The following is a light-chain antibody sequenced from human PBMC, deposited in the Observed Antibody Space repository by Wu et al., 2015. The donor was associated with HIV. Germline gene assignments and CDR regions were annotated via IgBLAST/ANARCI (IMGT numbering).Light chain of an antibody. CDR1: QSISTY. V-gene: IGKV1-39*01. J-gene: IGKJ2*01. CDR3: QQSYSTPYT. CDR2: AAS. Sequence: DIQMTQSPSSLSASVGDRVTITCRASQSISTYLNWYQQKLGKAPKLLMYAASSLQSGVPSRFSGSGSGTDFTLTISSLQPEDFATYYCQQSYSTPYTFGQGTKLEIK.